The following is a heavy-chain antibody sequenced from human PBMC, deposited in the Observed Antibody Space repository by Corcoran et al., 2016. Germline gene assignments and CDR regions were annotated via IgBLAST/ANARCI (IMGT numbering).Heavy chain of an antibody. D-gene: IGHD5-12*01. CDR1: GGSFSGYY. Sequence: QVQLQQWGAVLLKPSETLSLTCAGYGGSFSGYYWSWIRQHPGKGLEWIGEINHSGSTNYNPSLKSRVTISVDTSKNQFSLTLSSVTAADTAVYYCARAAIVALTYYFDYWGQGTLVTVSS. J-gene: IGHJ4*02. CDR3: ARAAIVALTYYFDY. V-gene: IGHV4-34*01. CDR2: INHSGST.